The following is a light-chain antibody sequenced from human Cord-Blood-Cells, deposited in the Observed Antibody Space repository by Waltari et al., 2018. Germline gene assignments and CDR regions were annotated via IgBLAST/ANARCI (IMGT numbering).Light chain of an antibody. J-gene: IGLJ3*02. V-gene: IGLV2-23*01. CDR1: SSDVGSYNL. Sequence: QSALTQPASVSGSPGQSIPISCTGTSSDVGSYNLVSWYQQHPGKAPKLMIYGGSNRPSGVSNRFSGSKSGNTASLTISGLQAEDEADYYCCSYAGSSTWVFGGGTKLTVL. CDR3: CSYAGSSTWV. CDR2: GGS.